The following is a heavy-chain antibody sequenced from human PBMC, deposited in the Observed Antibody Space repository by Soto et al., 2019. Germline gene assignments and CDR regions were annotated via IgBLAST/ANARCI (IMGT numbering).Heavy chain of an antibody. CDR2: INPSGGST. CDR1: GYTFTSYY. V-gene: IGHV1-46*01. Sequence: GASVKVSCKASGYTFTSYYMHWVRQAPGQGLEWMGIINPSGGSTSYAQKFQGRVTMTRDTSTSTVYMELSSLRSEDTAVYYCARDGVVGSYGYYGMDVWGQGTTVTVSS. D-gene: IGHD1-26*01. CDR3: ARDGVVGSYGYYGMDV. J-gene: IGHJ6*02.